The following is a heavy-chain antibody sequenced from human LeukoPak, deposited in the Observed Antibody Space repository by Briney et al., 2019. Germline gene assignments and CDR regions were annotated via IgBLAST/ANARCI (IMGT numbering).Heavy chain of an antibody. J-gene: IGHJ4*02. Sequence: SETLSLTCTVSGGSISSYYWSWIRQPPGKGLEWIGYIYYSGSTNYNPSLKSRVTISVDTSKNQFSLKLSSVTAADTAVYYCARVFSDYVWGSYRSYYFDYWGQGTLVTVSS. V-gene: IGHV4-59*01. CDR1: GGSISSYY. CDR3: ARVFSDYVWGSYRSYYFDY. D-gene: IGHD3-16*02. CDR2: IYYSGST.